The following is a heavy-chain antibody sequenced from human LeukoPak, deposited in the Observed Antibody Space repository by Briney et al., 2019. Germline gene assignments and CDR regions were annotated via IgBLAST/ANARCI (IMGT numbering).Heavy chain of an antibody. V-gene: IGHV3-23*01. CDR1: GFTFSSYA. CDR3: AKAVGWGGYGAFDV. J-gene: IGHJ3*01. D-gene: IGHD3-16*01. CDR2: IRGSGGST. Sequence: GGSLRLSCAASGFTFSSYAMSWVRQAPGKGLEWVSAIRGSGGSTYYADSVKGRFTITRDNSKNTLYVQMDSLRAEDTAVYYCAKAVGWGGYGAFDVWGQGTMVTVSS.